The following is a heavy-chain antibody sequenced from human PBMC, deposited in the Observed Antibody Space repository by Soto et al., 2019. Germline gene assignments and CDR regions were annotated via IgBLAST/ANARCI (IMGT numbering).Heavy chain of an antibody. V-gene: IGHV3-30*18. D-gene: IGHD2-15*01. CDR3: AKEGDIVVVPAFQP. CDR1: GFTFSSYG. CDR2: ISYDGSNK. J-gene: IGHJ1*01. Sequence: QVQLVESGGGVVQPGRSLRLSCAASGFTFSSYGMHWVRQAPGKGLEWVAVISYDGSNKYYADSVKGRFTISRDNSKNTLYLQMNSLRAEDTAVYYCAKEGDIVVVPAFQPWGQGTLVTVSS.